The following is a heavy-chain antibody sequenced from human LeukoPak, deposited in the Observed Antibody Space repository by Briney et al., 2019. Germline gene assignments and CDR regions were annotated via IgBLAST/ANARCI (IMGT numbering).Heavy chain of an antibody. D-gene: IGHD4-17*01. J-gene: IGHJ4*02. V-gene: IGHV4-4*07. CDR3: ARDKHDYGDSTTLFDY. Sequence: SETLSLTCTVSGGSISSYYWSWIRQPAGKGLEWIGRIYTSGSTNYNPSLKSRVTMSVDTSKNQFSLKLSSVTAADTAVYYCARDKHDYGDSTTLFDYWGQGTLVTVSS. CDR2: IYTSGST. CDR1: GGSISSYY.